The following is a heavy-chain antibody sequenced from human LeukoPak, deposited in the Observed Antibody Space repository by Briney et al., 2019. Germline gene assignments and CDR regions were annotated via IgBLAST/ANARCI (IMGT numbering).Heavy chain of an antibody. Sequence: SETLSLTCTVSGGSISSSSYYWGWIRQPPGKGLEWIGSIYYSGSTYYNPSLKSRVTISVDTSKNQFSLKLSSVTAADTAVYYCARGPYDFWSGWSGYYYMDVWGKGTTVTVSS. D-gene: IGHD3-3*01. J-gene: IGHJ6*03. CDR3: ARGPYDFWSGWSGYYYMDV. V-gene: IGHV4-39*07. CDR2: IYYSGST. CDR1: GGSISSSSYY.